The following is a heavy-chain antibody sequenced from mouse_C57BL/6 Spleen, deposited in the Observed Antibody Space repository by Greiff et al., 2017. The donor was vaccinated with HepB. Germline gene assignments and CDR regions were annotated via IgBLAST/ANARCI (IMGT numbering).Heavy chain of an antibody. Sequence: EVQWVESGGDLVKPGGSLKLSCAASGFTFSSYGMSWVRQTPDKRLEWVATISSGGSYTYYPDSVKGRFTISRDNAKNTLYLQMSSLKSEDTAMYYCARGGGNHFDYWGQGTTLTVSS. CDR3: ARGGGNHFDY. CDR1: GFTFSSYG. V-gene: IGHV5-6*01. D-gene: IGHD1-1*02. CDR2: ISSGGSYT. J-gene: IGHJ2*01.